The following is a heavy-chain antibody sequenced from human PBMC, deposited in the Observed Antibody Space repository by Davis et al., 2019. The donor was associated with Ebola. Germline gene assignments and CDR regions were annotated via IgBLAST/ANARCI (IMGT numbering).Heavy chain of an antibody. CDR2: IYYSGST. J-gene: IGHJ4*02. D-gene: IGHD6-13*01. CDR1: GGSISSYY. CDR3: ARVEAAAGVDY. Sequence: SETLSLTFSVSGGSISSYYWSWIRQPPGKGLEWIGYIYYSGSTNYNPSLKSRVTISVDTSKNQFSLKLSSVTAADTAVYYCARVEAAAGVDYWGQGTLVTVSS. V-gene: IGHV4-59*01.